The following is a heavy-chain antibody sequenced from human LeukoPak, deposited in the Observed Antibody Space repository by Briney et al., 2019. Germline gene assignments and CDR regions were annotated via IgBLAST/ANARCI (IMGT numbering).Heavy chain of an antibody. J-gene: IGHJ5*02. V-gene: IGHV4-39*07. CDR2: IYYSGST. CDR3: ARDSGTTGEVKFDP. D-gene: IGHD3-10*01. CDR1: GGSISRSSYY. Sequence: PSETLSPTRTVSGGSISRSSYYWGWVPPPPGKGLEWVGSIYYSGSTYYNPSLRNRVTISVDTSKNQFSLKLRSVTAADTAVYYCARDSGTTGEVKFDPWGQGTLVTVSS.